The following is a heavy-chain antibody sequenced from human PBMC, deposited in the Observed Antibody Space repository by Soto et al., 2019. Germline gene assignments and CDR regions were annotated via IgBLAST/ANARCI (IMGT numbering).Heavy chain of an antibody. V-gene: IGHV4-4*02. CDR2: IYHSGST. D-gene: IGHD6-19*01. CDR1: GGAISSSNW. Sequence: PSDTLSVSGDVSGGAISSSNWWSWVRQPPGKGLEWIGEIYHSGSTNYNPSLKSRVTISVDKSKNQFSLKLSSVTAADTAVYYCAIRGASSGWYEIDYWGQGTLVTVSS. CDR3: AIRGASSGWYEIDY. J-gene: IGHJ4*02.